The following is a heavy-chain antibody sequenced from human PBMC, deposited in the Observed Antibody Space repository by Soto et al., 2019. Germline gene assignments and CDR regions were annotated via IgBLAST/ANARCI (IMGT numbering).Heavy chain of an antibody. Sequence: QVHLVQSGTEVKEPGASVKVSCKASASTFTGYTINWVRQAPGQGREWMGWISTFNGNTKYAGNFEGTVTMTTTTSTTTAYMELTSLTFDDTAVYFCARGTVTSGRWFGPWGQGTLVSVSS. CDR1: ASTFTGYT. V-gene: IGHV1-18*04. D-gene: IGHD4-17*01. CDR2: ISTFNGNT. CDR3: ARGTVTSGRWFGP. J-gene: IGHJ5*02.